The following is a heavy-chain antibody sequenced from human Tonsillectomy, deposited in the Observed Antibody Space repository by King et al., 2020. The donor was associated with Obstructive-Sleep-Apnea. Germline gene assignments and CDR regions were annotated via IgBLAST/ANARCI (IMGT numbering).Heavy chain of an antibody. CDR1: GFTFSSYS. J-gene: IGHJ5*02. D-gene: IGHD4-17*01. CDR2: ISRSSSYL. Sequence: QLVQSGGGLVKPGGSLRLSCAASGFTFSSYSMNWVRQAPGKGLELVSSISRSSSYLYYADSVKGRFTISRDNAKNSLYLQMNSLRAEDTAVYYCARAPDFGDYLGWFGPWGQGTLVTVSS. V-gene: IGHV3-21*01. CDR3: ARAPDFGDYLGWFGP.